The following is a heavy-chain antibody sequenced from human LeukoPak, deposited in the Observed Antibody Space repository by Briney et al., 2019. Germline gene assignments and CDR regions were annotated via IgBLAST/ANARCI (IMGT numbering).Heavy chain of an antibody. CDR2: ISGSGGST. D-gene: IGHD6-6*01. CDR3: AKEHPSASVIAAADFDY. J-gene: IGHJ4*02. CDR1: GFTFSSYA. Sequence: GGSLRLSCAASGFTFSSYAMSWVRQAPGKGLEWVSAISGSGGSTYYADSVKGRFTISRDNSKNTLYLQMNSLRAEDTAVYYCAKEHPSASVIAAADFDYWGQGTLVTVSS. V-gene: IGHV3-23*01.